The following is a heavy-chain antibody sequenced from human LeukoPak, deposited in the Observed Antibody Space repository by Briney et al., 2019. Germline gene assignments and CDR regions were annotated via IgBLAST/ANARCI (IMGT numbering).Heavy chain of an antibody. CDR2: IIPILGIA. Sequence: SVKVSCKASGGTFSSYTISWVRQAPGQGLEWMGRIIPILGIANYAQKFQGRVMITADKSTSTAYMELSSLRSEDTAVYYCAREGRIAAALDYWGQGTLVTVSS. J-gene: IGHJ4*02. D-gene: IGHD6-13*01. CDR1: GGTFSSYT. CDR3: AREGRIAAALDY. V-gene: IGHV1-69*04.